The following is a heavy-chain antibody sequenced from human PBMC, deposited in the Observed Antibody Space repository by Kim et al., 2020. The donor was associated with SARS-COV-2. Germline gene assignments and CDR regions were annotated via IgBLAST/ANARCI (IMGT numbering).Heavy chain of an antibody. V-gene: IGHV3-23*01. Sequence: GGSLRLSCAASGFTFSSYTMNWVRQAPGKGLEWVSAISDSGGSTYYADSVKGRFTISRDNSKSTLFLQMNSLRAEDTAVYYCAKDGDYYSSSWLSVRVYGMDVWGQGTTVTVSS. CDR1: GFTFSSYT. J-gene: IGHJ6*02. CDR2: ISDSGGST. D-gene: IGHD6-13*01. CDR3: AKDGDYYSSSWLSVRVYGMDV.